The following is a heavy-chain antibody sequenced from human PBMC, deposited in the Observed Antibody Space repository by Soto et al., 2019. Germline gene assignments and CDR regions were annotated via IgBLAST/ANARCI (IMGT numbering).Heavy chain of an antibody. CDR2: IYHSGST. J-gene: IGHJ5*02. D-gene: IGHD2-2*01. Sequence: QLQLQESGSGLVKPSQTLSLTCAVSGGSINSGDFSLSWIRQPPGKGLEWIGYIYHSGSTYYNPYLKSRVTISVDRSKNQFSLKLSSVTAADTAVYYCARGRYCSSTSCSPNWFDPWGQGTLVTVSS. V-gene: IGHV4-30-2*01. CDR1: GGSINSGDFS. CDR3: ARGRYCSSTSCSPNWFDP.